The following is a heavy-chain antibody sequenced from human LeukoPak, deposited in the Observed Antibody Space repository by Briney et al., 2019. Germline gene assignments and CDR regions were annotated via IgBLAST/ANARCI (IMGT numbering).Heavy chain of an antibody. Sequence: SETLSLTCAVYGGSFSGYYWSWIRQPPGKGLEWIGEINHSGSTNYNPSLKSRVTISVDTSKNQFSLKLSSVTAADTAVYYCARQFGYRVTPNYLLPGAFDIWGQGTMVTVSS. J-gene: IGHJ3*02. CDR1: GGSFSGYY. CDR2: INHSGST. CDR3: ARQFGYRVTPNYLLPGAFDI. D-gene: IGHD4/OR15-4a*01. V-gene: IGHV4-34*01.